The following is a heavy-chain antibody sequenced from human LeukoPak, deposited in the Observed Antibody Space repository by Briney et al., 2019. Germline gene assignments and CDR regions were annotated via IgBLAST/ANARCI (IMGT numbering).Heavy chain of an antibody. D-gene: IGHD4-11*01. CDR1: GFTFRDFS. CDR2: ISGDGGVT. J-gene: IGHJ4*02. CDR3: AKGNNSISYNFDY. V-gene: IGHV3-43*02. Sequence: GGSLRLSCAASGFTFRDFSMHWVRQVAGKGLEWVSLISGDGGVTHYGDSVRGRFTISRDNSKNSLYLQMSSLRVEDTALYYCAKGNNSISYNFDYWGQGTLVTVSS.